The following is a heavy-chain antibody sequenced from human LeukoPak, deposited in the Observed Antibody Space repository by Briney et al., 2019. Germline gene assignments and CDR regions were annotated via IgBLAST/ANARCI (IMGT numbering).Heavy chain of an antibody. Sequence: GGSLRLSCAASGFTFSSYSMNWVRQAPGKGLEWVSYISSSSSTIYYADSVKGRFTISRDNAKNSLYLQMNSPRDEDTAVYYCARGFWSGYSWGQGTLVTVSS. CDR3: ARGFWSGYS. J-gene: IGHJ5*02. CDR2: ISSSSSTI. D-gene: IGHD3-3*01. CDR1: GFTFSSYS. V-gene: IGHV3-48*02.